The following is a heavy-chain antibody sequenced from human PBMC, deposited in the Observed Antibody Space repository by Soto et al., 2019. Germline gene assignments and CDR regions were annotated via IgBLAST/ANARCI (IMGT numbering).Heavy chain of an antibody. V-gene: IGHV3-30*18. CDR1: GFTFSSYG. Sequence: QVQLVESGGGVVQPGRSLRLSCAASGFTFSSYGMHWARQAPGKGLEWVAVISYDGSNKYYADSVKGRFTISRDNSKNTLYLQMNSLRAEDTAVYYCAKDFYYDSSGPTDYWGQGTLVTVSS. J-gene: IGHJ4*02. D-gene: IGHD3-22*01. CDR2: ISYDGSNK. CDR3: AKDFYYDSSGPTDY.